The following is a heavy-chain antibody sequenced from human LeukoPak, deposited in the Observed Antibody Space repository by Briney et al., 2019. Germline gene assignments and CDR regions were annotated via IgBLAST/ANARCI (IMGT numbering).Heavy chain of an antibody. D-gene: IGHD3-3*01. J-gene: IGHJ4*02. CDR1: GFTFSSYS. V-gene: IGHV3-21*01. Sequence: GASLRLSCAASGFTFSSYSMNWVRRAPGKGLEWVSSISSSSSYIYYADSVRGRFTISIDNAKNSLYLQMNSLRAEDTAVYYCARGARRITIFGGGDYWGQGTLVTVSS. CDR2: ISSSSSYI. CDR3: ARGARRITIFGGGDY.